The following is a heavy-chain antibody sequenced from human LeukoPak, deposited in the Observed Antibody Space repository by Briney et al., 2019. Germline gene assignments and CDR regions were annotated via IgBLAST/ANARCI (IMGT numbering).Heavy chain of an antibody. D-gene: IGHD5-18*01. Sequence: PGGSLRLSCAASGFTFSSYGMNWVRQAPGKGLEGVSYISSSSSTIYYADSVKGRFTISRDNAKNSLFLQMNSLRAEDTAVYYCARDGGYSYGSHLDYWGQGTLVTVSS. CDR1: GFTFSSYG. CDR3: ARDGGYSYGSHLDY. V-gene: IGHV3-48*04. J-gene: IGHJ4*02. CDR2: ISSSSSTI.